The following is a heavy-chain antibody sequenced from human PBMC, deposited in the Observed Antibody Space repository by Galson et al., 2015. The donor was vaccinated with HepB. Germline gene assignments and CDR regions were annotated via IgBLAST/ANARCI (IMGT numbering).Heavy chain of an antibody. CDR2: FNAVSGTT. D-gene: IGHD3-10*01. Sequence: SVKVSCKASGYTFPTYAMHWVRQAPGQRLEWMGWFNAVSGTTKYSQRFQGRVTITRYTFASTAYMELSSLGSEDTAVYYCARQMHYGSGSSFDYWGQGTLVTVSS. CDR3: ARQMHYGSGSSFDY. J-gene: IGHJ4*02. CDR1: GYTFPTYA. V-gene: IGHV1-3*01.